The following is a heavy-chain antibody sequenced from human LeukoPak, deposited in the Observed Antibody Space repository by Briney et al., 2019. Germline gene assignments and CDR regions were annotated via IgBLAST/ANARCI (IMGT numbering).Heavy chain of an antibody. D-gene: IGHD1-26*01. J-gene: IGHJ6*02. CDR3: ARVGYSGSFMGDYYYYYGMDV. Sequence: ASVKVSCKASGYTFTSYGISWVRQAPGQGLEWMGWISAYNGNTNYAQKLQGRVTMTTDTSTSTAYMELRSLRSDDTAVYYCARVGYSGSFMGDYYYYYGMDVWGQGTTVTVSS. CDR1: GYTFTSYG. CDR2: ISAYNGNT. V-gene: IGHV1-18*01.